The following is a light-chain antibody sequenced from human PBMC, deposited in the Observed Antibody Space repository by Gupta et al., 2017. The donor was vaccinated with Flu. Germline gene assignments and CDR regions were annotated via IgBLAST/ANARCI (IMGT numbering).Light chain of an antibody. Sequence: DIVMTQSPASLAVTLGGRATINCKSCQTVLHRSDNKNYLAWYQQKAGQPPKLLIYWASTRASGVPDRFSGSGSATDFTLTISSLQAEDVAVYYCQQYYNSPLWVFGQGTRVEIK. CDR1: QTVLHRSDNKNY. J-gene: IGKJ1*01. V-gene: IGKV4-1*01. CDR3: QQYYNSPLWV. CDR2: WAS.